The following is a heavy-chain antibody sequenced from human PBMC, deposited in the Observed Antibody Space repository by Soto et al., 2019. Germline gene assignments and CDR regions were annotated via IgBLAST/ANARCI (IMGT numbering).Heavy chain of an antibody. CDR3: ASSHIAAVPYGMDV. Sequence: PSVKVSCKASGYTFTSYAMHWVRQAPGQRLEWMGWINAGNGNTKYSQKFQGRVTITRDTSASTAYMELSSLRSEDTAVYYCASSHIAAVPYGMDVWGQGTTVTVSS. CDR2: INAGNGNT. J-gene: IGHJ6*02. D-gene: IGHD6-13*01. V-gene: IGHV1-3*01. CDR1: GYTFTSYA.